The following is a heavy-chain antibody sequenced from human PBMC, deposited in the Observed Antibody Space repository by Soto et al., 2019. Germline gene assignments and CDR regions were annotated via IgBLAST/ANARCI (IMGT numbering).Heavy chain of an antibody. V-gene: IGHV3-30*03. J-gene: IGHJ6*02. CDR3: AREEGTYYDILTGPYYYYGMDV. D-gene: IGHD3-9*01. Sequence: PGGSLRLSCAASGFTFSSYGMHWVRQAPGKGLEWVAVISYDGSNKYYADSVKGRFTISRDNSKNTLYLQMNSLRAEDTAAYYCAREEGTYYDILTGPYYYYGMDVWGQGTTVTVSS. CDR2: ISYDGSNK. CDR1: GFTFSSYG.